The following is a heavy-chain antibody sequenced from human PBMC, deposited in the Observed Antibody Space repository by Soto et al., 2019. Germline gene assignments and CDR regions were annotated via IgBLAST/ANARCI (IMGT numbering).Heavy chain of an antibody. CDR2: IKSKTDGGTT. CDR3: THTPQHIAVAGKVSRFVSRSGPAEYFQH. CDR1: GFTFSNAC. J-gene: IGHJ1*01. Sequence: PGGSLRLSCAASGFTFSNACMSWVRQAPGKGLEWVGRIKSKTDGGTTDYAAPVKGRFTISRDDSKNTLYLQMNSLKTEDTAVYYCTHTPQHIAVAGKVSRFVSRSGPAEYFQHWGQGTLVTVSS. D-gene: IGHD6-19*01. V-gene: IGHV3-15*01.